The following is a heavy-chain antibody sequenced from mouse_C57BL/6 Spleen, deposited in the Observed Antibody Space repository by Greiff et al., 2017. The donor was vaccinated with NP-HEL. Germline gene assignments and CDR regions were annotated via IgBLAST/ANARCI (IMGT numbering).Heavy chain of an antibody. Sequence: QVQLKESGAELVKPGASVKISCKASGYAFTSYWMNWVKQRPGKGLEWIGQIYPGDGDTNYNGKFKGKATLTADKSSSTAYMQLSSLTSEDSAVYFCARRTLWDVGYFDVWGTGTTVTVSS. D-gene: IGHD4-1*01. J-gene: IGHJ1*03. V-gene: IGHV1-80*01. CDR3: ARRTLWDVGYFDV. CDR2: IYPGDGDT. CDR1: GYAFTSYW.